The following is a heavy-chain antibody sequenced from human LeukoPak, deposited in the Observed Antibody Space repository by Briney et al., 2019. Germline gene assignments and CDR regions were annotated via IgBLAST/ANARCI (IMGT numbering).Heavy chain of an antibody. J-gene: IGHJ5*02. Sequence: GGSLRLSCAASGFTFSNYWMSWVRQAPGKGLEWVANIREDGSEKYYVDSVKGRFTISRDNSKNTLYLQMNSLRAEDTAVYYCAEMMIVVVMSPRNWFDPWGQGTLVTVSS. D-gene: IGHD3-22*01. V-gene: IGHV3-7*03. CDR3: AEMMIVVVMSPRNWFDP. CDR2: IREDGSEK. CDR1: GFTFSNYW.